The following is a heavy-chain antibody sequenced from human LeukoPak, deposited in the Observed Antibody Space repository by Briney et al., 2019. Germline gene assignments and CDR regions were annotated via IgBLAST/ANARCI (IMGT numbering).Heavy chain of an antibody. CDR3: ARFNSGCTTTSCSVHY. CDR1: GGSISSQY. CDR2: IHSSGNS. J-gene: IGHJ4*02. V-gene: IGHV4-59*11. D-gene: IGHD2-2*01. Sequence: PSETLSLTCTASGGSISSQYWSWIRQPPGKGLELIGHIHSSGNSYYSPSLKSRATMSLDTSKNQFSLILSSVTAADTAVYYCARFNSGCTTTSCSVHYWGQGTLVTVSS.